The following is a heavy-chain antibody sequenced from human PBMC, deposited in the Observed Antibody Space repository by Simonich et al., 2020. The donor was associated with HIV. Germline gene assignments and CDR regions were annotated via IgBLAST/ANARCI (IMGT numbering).Heavy chain of an antibody. CDR3: AREGWGNDY. J-gene: IGHJ4*02. Sequence: EVQLVESGGGLVQPGGSLRLSCAASGFIFSSYWMYWVRQAPGKGLVLVSRINPDGSSTSYADSVKGQVTISRDNAKNTLYLQMNSLRAEDTAVYYCAREGWGNDYWGQGTLVTVSS. CDR2: INPDGSST. D-gene: IGHD7-27*01. CDR1: GFIFSSYW. V-gene: IGHV3-74*01.